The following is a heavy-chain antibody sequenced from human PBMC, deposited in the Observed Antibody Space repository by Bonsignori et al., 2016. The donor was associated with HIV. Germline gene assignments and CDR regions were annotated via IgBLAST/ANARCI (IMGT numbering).Heavy chain of an antibody. V-gene: IGHV4-59*01. D-gene: IGHD5-12*01. CDR3: ARGLVGPSWYSGYGGAFDI. Sequence: RQAPGKGLEWIGYIYYSGSTNYNPSLKSRVTISVDTSKNQFSLKLSSVTAADTAVYYCARGLVGPSWYSGYGGAFDIWGQGTMVTVSS. CDR2: IYYSGST. J-gene: IGHJ3*02.